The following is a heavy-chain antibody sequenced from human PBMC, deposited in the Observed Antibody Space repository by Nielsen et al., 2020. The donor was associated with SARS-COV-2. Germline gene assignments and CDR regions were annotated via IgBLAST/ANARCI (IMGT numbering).Heavy chain of an antibody. V-gene: IGHV4-38-2*02. Sequence: SETLSLTCTVSGYSISSGYYWGWIRQPPGKGLEWIGSIYHSGSTYYNPSLKSRVTISVDTSKNQFSLKLSSVTAADTAVYYCARRGWQRDYWGQGTLVTVSS. CDR3: ARRGWQRDY. D-gene: IGHD6-19*01. CDR1: GYSISSGYY. J-gene: IGHJ4*02. CDR2: IYHSGST.